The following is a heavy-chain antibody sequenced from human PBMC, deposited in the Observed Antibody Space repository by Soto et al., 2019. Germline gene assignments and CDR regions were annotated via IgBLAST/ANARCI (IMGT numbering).Heavy chain of an antibody. CDR3: ASQADYYGSGRYYYYGMDV. CDR2: MNPNSGNT. Sequence: ASVKVSCKASGYTFTSYDINWVRQATGQGLEWMGWMNPNSGNTDYAQKFQGRVTITADESTSTAYMELSSLRSEDTAVYYRASQADYYGSGRYYYYGMDVWGQGTTVTVS. D-gene: IGHD3-10*01. J-gene: IGHJ6*02. CDR1: GYTFTSYD. V-gene: IGHV1-8*01.